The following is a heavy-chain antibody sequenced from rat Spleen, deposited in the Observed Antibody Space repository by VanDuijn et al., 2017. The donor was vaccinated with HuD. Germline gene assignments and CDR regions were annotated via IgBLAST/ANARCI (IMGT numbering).Heavy chain of an antibody. CDR1: GFTFSSYY. CDR2: INTGGGNT. V-gene: IGHV5-25*01. CDR3: AREFDYFDY. J-gene: IGHJ2*01. Sequence: EVQVVESGGGLVQPGRSMKLSCAASGFTFSSYYMAWVRQAPKKGLEWVASINTGGGNTYYRDSVKGRFTISRDNAKSILYLQMDSLRSEDTATYYCAREFDYFDYWGQGVMVTVSS.